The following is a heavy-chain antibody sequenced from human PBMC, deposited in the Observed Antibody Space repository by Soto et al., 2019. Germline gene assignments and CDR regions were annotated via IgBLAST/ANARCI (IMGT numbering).Heavy chain of an antibody. CDR3: AKARGWPFYFDF. CDR2: ISGGGGAT. J-gene: IGHJ4*02. V-gene: IGHV3-23*01. CDR1: GFSFSSYG. Sequence: GGSLRLSCAASGFSFSSYGMSWVRQAPGKGLEWVSAISGGGGATYYADSVKGRFTISRDNSKNTLYLQMNSLRAEDTAVYYCAKARGWPFYFDFWGQGTLVTVSS. D-gene: IGHD6-19*01.